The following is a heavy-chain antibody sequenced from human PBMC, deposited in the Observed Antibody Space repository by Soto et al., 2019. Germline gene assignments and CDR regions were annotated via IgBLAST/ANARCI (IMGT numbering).Heavy chain of an antibody. J-gene: IGHJ3*02. CDR2: IKQEGSEK. Sequence: ESGGGLVHPGGSLRLSCAASGFTFSSYWMSWVRQAPGKGLEWVANIKQEGSEKYYVDSVKRRFTISRDNAKNSLYLQMNSLRAEDTAVYYCARDKESGAFDIWGQGTMVTVSS. CDR3: ARDKESGAFDI. V-gene: IGHV3-7*03. CDR1: GFTFSSYW. D-gene: IGHD3-10*01.